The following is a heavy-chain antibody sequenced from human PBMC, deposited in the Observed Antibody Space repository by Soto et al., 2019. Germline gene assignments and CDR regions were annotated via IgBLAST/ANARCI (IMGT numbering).Heavy chain of an antibody. CDR1: GGSISTSSYY. Sequence: QLQLQESGPGLVKPSETLSLTCTVSGGSISTSSYYWGWIRQPPGKGLEWIGSIYYSGSTYYNPSLKSRVPISVDTSKNQFSLMLSSVTAADTAVYYCARDYDSSGDYWGQGTLVTVSS. CDR3: ARDYDSSGDY. CDR2: IYYSGST. J-gene: IGHJ4*02. D-gene: IGHD3-22*01. V-gene: IGHV4-39*01.